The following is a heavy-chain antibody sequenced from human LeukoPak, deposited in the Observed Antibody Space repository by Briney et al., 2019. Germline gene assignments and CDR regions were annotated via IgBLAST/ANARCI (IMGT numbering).Heavy chain of an antibody. CDR2: IYHSGGT. D-gene: IGHD1-1*01. V-gene: IGHV4-4*02. CDR3: VGNGYFALDH. CDR1: GDSISSTDW. J-gene: IGHJ4*02. Sequence: SETLSLTCAVSGDSISSTDWWSWVRQSPARGLEWIGEIYHSGGTNYNPSLESRVTILVDKSKNHLSLELTSVTAADTAVYFCVGNGYFALDHWGQGTLVTVAS.